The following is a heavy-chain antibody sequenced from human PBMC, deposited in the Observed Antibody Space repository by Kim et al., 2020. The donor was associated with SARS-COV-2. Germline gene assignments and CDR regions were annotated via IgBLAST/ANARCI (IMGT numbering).Heavy chain of an antibody. V-gene: IGHV4-30-2*01. CDR3: ARATGGSLFFDY. D-gene: IGHD7-27*01. J-gene: IGHJ4*02. Sequence: YYNPARKSRVTISVDRSKNQCSLKLSSVTAADTAVYYCARATGGSLFFDYWGQGTLVTVSS.